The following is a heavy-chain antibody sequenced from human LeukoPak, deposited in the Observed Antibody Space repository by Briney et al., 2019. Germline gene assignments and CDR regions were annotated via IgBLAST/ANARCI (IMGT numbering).Heavy chain of an antibody. CDR1: GGSISSSNW. V-gene: IGHV4-4*02. D-gene: IGHD7-27*01. CDR2: IYHSGST. CDR3: ARGPTGVFLYYYYGMDV. J-gene: IGHJ6*02. Sequence: PSETLSLTCAVSGGSISSSNWWSWVRQPPGKGLEWIGEIYHSGSTNYNPSLKSRVTISVDKSKNQFSLKLSSVTAADTAVYYCARGPTGVFLYYYYGMDVWGQGTTVTVSS.